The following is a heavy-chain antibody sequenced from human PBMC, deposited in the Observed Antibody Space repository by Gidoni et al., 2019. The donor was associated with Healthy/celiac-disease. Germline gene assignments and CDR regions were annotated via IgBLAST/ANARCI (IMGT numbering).Heavy chain of an antibody. Sequence: EVQLLESGGGLVQPGGSLRLSCAASGFTFSSYAMSWVRQAPGKGLEWVAAISGSGGSTYYADSVKGRFTISRDNSKNTLYLQMNSLRAEDTAVYYCAKVERGDYYDSSGYYPALDYWGQGTLVTVSS. CDR3: AKVERGDYYDSSGYYPALDY. CDR2: ISGSGGST. CDR1: GFTFSSYA. D-gene: IGHD3-22*01. J-gene: IGHJ4*02. V-gene: IGHV3-23*01.